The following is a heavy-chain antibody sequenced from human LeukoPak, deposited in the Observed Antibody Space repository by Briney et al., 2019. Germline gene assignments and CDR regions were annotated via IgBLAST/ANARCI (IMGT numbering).Heavy chain of an antibody. V-gene: IGHV1-2*02. Sequence: GASVKVSCKASGDTFSSYYMHWVRQAPGQGLEWMGWINPNSGGTNYAQKFQGRVTMTRDTSISTAYMELSRLRSDDTAVYYCARGVDTALVPYYYYYMDVWGKGTTVTISS. D-gene: IGHD5-18*01. CDR3: ARGVDTALVPYYYYYMDV. CDR2: INPNSGGT. J-gene: IGHJ6*03. CDR1: GDTFSSYY.